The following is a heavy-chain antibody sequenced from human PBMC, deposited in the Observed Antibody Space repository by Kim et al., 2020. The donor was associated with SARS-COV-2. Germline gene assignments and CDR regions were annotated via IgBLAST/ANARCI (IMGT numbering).Heavy chain of an antibody. Sequence: SETLSLTCSVSGVSVSGAYNFWSWIRQFTGKGLEWIGCTSGSGTTYHNPSLNSRVSISGDTSKNQFSLSLSSAAAAATALYYYAQDSRSGRDNYLDFWGHGALVIVSS. CDR2: TSGSGTT. J-gene: IGHJ4*01. V-gene: IGHV4-31*03. D-gene: IGHD6-19*01. CDR3: AQDSRSGRDNYLDF. CDR1: GVSVSGAYNF.